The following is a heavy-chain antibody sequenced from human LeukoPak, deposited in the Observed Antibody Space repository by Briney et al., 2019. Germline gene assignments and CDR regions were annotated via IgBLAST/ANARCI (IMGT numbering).Heavy chain of an antibody. CDR3: ARDLTTSDN. Sequence: RGSLRLSCAASGFTFDDYGMSWVRQAPGKGLEWVSGINWSGGRTGYADSLKGRFTISRDNAKNTLYLQMNSLRDEDTALYYCARDLTTSDNWGQGTLVTVSS. CDR2: INWSGGRT. D-gene: IGHD1/OR15-1a*01. V-gene: IGHV3-20*04. CDR1: GFTFDDYG. J-gene: IGHJ4*02.